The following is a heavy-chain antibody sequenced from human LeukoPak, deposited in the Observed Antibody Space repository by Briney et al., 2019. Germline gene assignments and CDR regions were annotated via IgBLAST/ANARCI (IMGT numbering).Heavy chain of an antibody. V-gene: IGHV1-2*02. CDR3: ARDGVGGVYGDYGYFDL. CDR1: GYTFTRYY. CDR2: VNPNSGGT. J-gene: IGHJ2*01. Sequence: ASVLDSCTPSGYTFTRYYMHWVRQAPGKGLEWIGWVNPNSGGTNYAQKFQGRVTMTRDTSISTAYMELSRLRSDDTAVYYCARDGVGGVYGDYGYFDLWGRGTLVTVSS. D-gene: IGHD4-17*01.